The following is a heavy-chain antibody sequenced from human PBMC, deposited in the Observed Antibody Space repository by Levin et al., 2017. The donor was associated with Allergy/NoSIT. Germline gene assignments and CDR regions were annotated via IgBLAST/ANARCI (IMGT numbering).Heavy chain of an antibody. V-gene: IGHV1-69*08. CDR3: ARAPGYSSSYYYFHH. CDR2: IIPMYGTV. CDR1: GATSSGYT. J-gene: IGHJ1*01. D-gene: IGHD6-19*01. Sequence: KISCKAPGATSSGYTLSWVRQAPGQGLEWMGRIIPMYGTVDYAQEFQGRVTITADKSTSTAYMELNSLRSEDTAVYYCARAPGYSSSYYYFHHWGQGTRVTVSS.